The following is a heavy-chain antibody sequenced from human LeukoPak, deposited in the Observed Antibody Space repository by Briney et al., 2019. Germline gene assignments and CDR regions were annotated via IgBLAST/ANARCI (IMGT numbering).Heavy chain of an antibody. CDR2: ISSSGSTI. Sequence: GGSLRLSCAASGFTFSDYYMSWIRQAPGKGLEWVSYISSSGSTIYYADSVKGRFTISRDNSKNTLYLQMNSLRAEDTAVYYCAKGASRIQLWSDNNWYYFDYWGQGTLVTVSS. J-gene: IGHJ4*02. V-gene: IGHV3-11*04. CDR3: AKGASRIQLWSDNNWYYFDY. D-gene: IGHD5-18*01. CDR1: GFTFSDYY.